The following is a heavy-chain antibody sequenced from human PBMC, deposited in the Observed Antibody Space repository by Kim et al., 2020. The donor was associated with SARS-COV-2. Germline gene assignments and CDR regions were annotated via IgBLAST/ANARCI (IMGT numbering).Heavy chain of an antibody. V-gene: IGHV3-9*01. Sequence: SVKGRFTISRDNAKNYLFLQMDSLRVEGTALYYCAKDRVAMAGTELAFDNWGQGTLVTVSS. CDR3: AKDRVAMAGTELAFDN. J-gene: IGHJ4*01. D-gene: IGHD6-19*01.